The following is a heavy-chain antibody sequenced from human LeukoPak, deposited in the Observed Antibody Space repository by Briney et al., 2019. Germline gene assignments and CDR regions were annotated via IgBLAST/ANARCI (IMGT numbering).Heavy chain of an antibody. D-gene: IGHD5-12*01. CDR1: GRSISNGDYY. CDR2: IYYSGST. V-gene: IGHV4-31*03. J-gene: IGHJ3*02. Sequence: ALSLTCTLSGRSISNGDYYWPWIRQHPGKGLEWIGYIYYSGSTYYNPSLKSRVVISVDTSKNQFSLKLKSVTAADTAVYYCARDRRWLRLHGFDIWGQGTMVTVSS. CDR3: ARDRRWLRLHGFDI.